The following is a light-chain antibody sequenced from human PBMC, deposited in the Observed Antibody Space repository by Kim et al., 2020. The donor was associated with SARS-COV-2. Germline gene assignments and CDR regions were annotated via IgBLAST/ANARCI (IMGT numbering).Light chain of an antibody. CDR3: QQRSNWPLT. Sequence: PGESATVSCRASQSVGTYFAWYQQKPGQAPRLLIYDASNRATGIPARFSGSGSGTDFTLTISSLEPDDIAVYYCQQRSNWPLTFGGGTKVDI. V-gene: IGKV3-11*01. CDR2: DAS. CDR1: QSVGTY. J-gene: IGKJ4*01.